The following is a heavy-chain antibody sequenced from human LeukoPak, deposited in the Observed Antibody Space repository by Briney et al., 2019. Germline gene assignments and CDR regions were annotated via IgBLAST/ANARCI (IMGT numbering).Heavy chain of an antibody. V-gene: IGHV3-23*01. CDR3: AKDLSGSGGFDY. D-gene: IGHD1-26*01. CDR1: GFTFSSYA. Sequence: GGSLRLSCAASGFTFSSYAMSWVRQAPGKGLEWVSAISGSGGSTYYADSVKGRFTISGDNSKNTLYLQMNSLRAEDTAVYYCAKDLSGSGGFDYWGQGTLVTVSS. CDR2: ISGSGGST. J-gene: IGHJ4*02.